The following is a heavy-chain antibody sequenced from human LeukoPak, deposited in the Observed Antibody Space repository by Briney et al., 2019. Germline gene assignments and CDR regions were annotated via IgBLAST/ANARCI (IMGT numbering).Heavy chain of an antibody. CDR2: GDYSGGT. D-gene: IGHD6-19*01. Sequence: SETLSLTCTVSGDSFTSVTDYWAWIRQPPGKGLEWIASGDYSGGTYYNPSLESRAAISADMSKNQISLKLTSVTGADTAVYYCAGERGEEYSSGWYKTNYFYNWGQGIRVTVSS. J-gene: IGHJ4*02. V-gene: IGHV4-39*07. CDR3: AGERGEEYSSGWYKTNYFYN. CDR1: GDSFTSVTDY.